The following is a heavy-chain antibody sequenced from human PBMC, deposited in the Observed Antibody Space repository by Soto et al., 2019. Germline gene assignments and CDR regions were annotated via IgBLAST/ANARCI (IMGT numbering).Heavy chain of an antibody. V-gene: IGHV3-33*01. CDR2: IWYDGINQ. D-gene: IGHD2-21*01. CDR1: GFTFSNYG. J-gene: IGHJ5*02. Sequence: QEQLVESGGGVAQPGRSLRLSCAASGFTFSNYGMQWVRQAPGKGLEWVAVIWYDGINQHYAEFVKGRFSITRDNSKNALDLQMNSLRAEDTAVYHCARVAPYSASDLWGQGTLVTVSS. CDR3: ARVAPYSASDL.